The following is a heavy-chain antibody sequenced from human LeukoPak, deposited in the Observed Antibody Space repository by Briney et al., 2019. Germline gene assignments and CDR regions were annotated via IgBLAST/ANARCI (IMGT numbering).Heavy chain of an antibody. D-gene: IGHD6-19*01. CDR1: GGSFSGYY. CDR2: INHSGST. Sequence: PSETLSLTCAVYGGSFSGYYWSWIRQPPGKGLEWIGEINHSGSTNYNPSLKSRVTISVDTSKNQFSLKLSSVTAADTAVYYCARRYIAVAGRFDYWGQGTLVTLSS. V-gene: IGHV4-34*01. CDR3: ARRYIAVAGRFDY. J-gene: IGHJ4*02.